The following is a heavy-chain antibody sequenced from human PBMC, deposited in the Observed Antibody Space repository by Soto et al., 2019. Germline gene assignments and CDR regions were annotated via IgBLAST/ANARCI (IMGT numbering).Heavy chain of an antibody. CDR2: ISYDGKVA. J-gene: IGHJ4*02. D-gene: IGHD1-1*01. CDR3: AKEGPITNWYFDD. V-gene: IGHV3-30*18. CDR1: GFTFSSYG. Sequence: QVQLVESGGGVVQPGRSLRLSCAASGFTFSSYGMHWVRQAPGKGLEWVTVISYDGKVAYYADSVKGRFTISRDKSKNTLDLQMNSLRTEDTAMYYCAKEGPITNWYFDDWGQGTLVTVSS.